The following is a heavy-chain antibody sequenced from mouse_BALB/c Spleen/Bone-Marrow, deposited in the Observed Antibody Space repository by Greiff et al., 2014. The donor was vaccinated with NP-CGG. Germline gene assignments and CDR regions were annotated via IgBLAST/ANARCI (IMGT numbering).Heavy chain of an antibody. V-gene: IGHV1S81*02. CDR3: TQLGRFAY. Sequence: VPLQQSGAELVKPGASVKLSCKASGYTFTNYYMYWVKQRPGQGLEWIGEINPSNGGTNFNEKFKSTATLTVDKSSSTVYMQLGSLTSEDSAVYYCTQLGRFAYWGQGTLVTVSA. CDR2: INPSNGGT. J-gene: IGHJ3*01. D-gene: IGHD4-1*02. CDR1: GYTFTNYY.